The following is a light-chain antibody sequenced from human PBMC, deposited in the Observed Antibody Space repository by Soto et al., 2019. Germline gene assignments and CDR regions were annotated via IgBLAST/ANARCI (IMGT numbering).Light chain of an antibody. CDR2: GAS. Sequence: EIVMTQSPATLSVSPGERATLSCRASQSVSSNLAWYQQKPGQAPRLLIYGASTRATGIPARFSGSGSGTEFNLTVSSLQSEDFAVYYCQQYIYWPPISCGQGTRLEMK. CDR1: QSVSSN. V-gene: IGKV3-15*01. CDR3: QQYIYWPPIS. J-gene: IGKJ5*01.